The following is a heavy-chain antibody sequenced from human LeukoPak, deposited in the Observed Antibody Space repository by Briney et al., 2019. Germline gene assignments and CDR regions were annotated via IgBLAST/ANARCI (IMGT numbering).Heavy chain of an antibody. D-gene: IGHD3-3*01. CDR3: AMETIFGGYNWFDP. J-gene: IGHJ5*02. CDR1: GFTFISYG. CDR2: ISYDGSNK. V-gene: IGHV3-30*03. Sequence: GRSLRLSCAASGFTFISYGMHWVRQAPGKGLEWVAVISYDGSNKYYADSVKGRFTISRDNSKNTLYLQMNSLRAEDTAVYYCAMETIFGGYNWFDPWGQGTLVTVSS.